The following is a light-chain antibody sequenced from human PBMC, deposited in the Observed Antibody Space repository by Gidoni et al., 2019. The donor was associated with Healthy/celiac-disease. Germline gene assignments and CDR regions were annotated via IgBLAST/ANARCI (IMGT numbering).Light chain of an antibody. J-gene: IGKJ5*01. CDR1: QSVSSY. CDR3: QQRSNWPPT. Sequence: EVVLTQSQAALSLSPGERATLYCRASQSVSSYLAWYQQKPGQAHRLLIYDASNRATGIPARFSGSGSGTDFTLTISSLEPEDFAVYYCQQRSNWPPTFGQGTRLEIK. V-gene: IGKV3-11*01. CDR2: DAS.